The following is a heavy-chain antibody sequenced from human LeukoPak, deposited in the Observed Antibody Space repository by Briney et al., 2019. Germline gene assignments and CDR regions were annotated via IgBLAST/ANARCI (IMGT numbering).Heavy chain of an antibody. CDR3: ARTRLHHNYGSGTSFDY. CDR2: TYYRSNWNV. Sequence: SQTLSLTCAISGDSVSSNSAAWNWIRQSPSRGLEWLGRTYYRSNWNVDYAVSVQSRITINPDTSKNQFSLQLTSVTPEDTALYYCARTRLHHNYGSGTSFDYWGQGTLVTVSS. J-gene: IGHJ4*02. D-gene: IGHD3-10*01. V-gene: IGHV6-1*01. CDR1: GDSVSSNSAA.